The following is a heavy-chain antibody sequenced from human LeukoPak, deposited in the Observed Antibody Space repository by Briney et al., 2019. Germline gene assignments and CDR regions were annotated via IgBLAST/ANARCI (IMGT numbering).Heavy chain of an antibody. CDR2: ISGSGGST. V-gene: IGHV3-23*01. CDR1: GFTFSGYA. CDR3: AKGGWGCSSTSCYADAFDI. D-gene: IGHD2-2*01. J-gene: IGHJ3*02. Sequence: GGSLRLSCAASGFTFSGYAMSWVRQAPGKGLEWVSAISGSGGSTYYADSVKGRFTISRDNSKNTLYLQMNSLRAEDTAVYYCAKGGWGCSSTSCYADAFDIWGQGTMVTVSS.